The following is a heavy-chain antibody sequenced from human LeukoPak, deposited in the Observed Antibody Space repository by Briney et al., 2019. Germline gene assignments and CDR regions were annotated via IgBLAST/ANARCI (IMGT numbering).Heavy chain of an antibody. Sequence: ASVKVSCKASGYTFTSYAMHWVRQAPGQRLEWMGWINAGNGNTKYSQKFQGRVTITRDTSASTAYMELSSLRSEDTAVYYCARGCIAAAGTCDYYYYGMDVWGQGTTVTVSS. V-gene: IGHV1-3*01. D-gene: IGHD6-13*01. CDR2: INAGNGNT. J-gene: IGHJ6*02. CDR3: ARGCIAAAGTCDYYYYGMDV. CDR1: GYTFTSYA.